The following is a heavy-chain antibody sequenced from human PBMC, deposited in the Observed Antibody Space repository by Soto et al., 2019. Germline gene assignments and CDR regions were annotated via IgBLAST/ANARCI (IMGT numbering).Heavy chain of an antibody. CDR3: ARARGRTSLGFGELMNYYYGMDV. Sequence: GGSLRLSCAASGFTFSSYWMSWGRQAPGKGLEWVANIKQDGSEKYYVDSVKGRFTISRDNAKNSLYLQMKSLRAEDTAVYYCARARGRTSLGFGELMNYYYGMDVWGQGTTVNVS. CDR1: GFTFSSYW. D-gene: IGHD3-10*01. V-gene: IGHV3-7*01. J-gene: IGHJ6*02. CDR2: IKQDGSEK.